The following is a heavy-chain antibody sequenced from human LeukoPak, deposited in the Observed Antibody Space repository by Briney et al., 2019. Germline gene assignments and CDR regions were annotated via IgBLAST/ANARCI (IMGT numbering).Heavy chain of an antibody. J-gene: IGHJ4*02. D-gene: IGHD3-22*01. CDR1: GFTISTYG. CDR3: ARELETYYYDSSGYSDFDY. CDR2: ISYDGSDK. V-gene: IGHV3-30*03. Sequence: GRSLRLSCAASGFTISTYGMHWVRQAPGKGLEWVALISYDGSDKYYADSVKGRFTISRDNSKNTLYLQMNSLRAEDTAVYYCARELETYYYDSSGYSDFDYWGQGTLVTVSS.